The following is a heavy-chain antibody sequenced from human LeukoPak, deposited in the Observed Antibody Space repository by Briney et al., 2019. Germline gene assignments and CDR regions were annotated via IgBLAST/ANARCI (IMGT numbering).Heavy chain of an antibody. CDR2: ISVHNGNT. CDR1: GYTFTSYT. D-gene: IGHD3-10*01. CDR3: ARDRMILGVPFDY. J-gene: IGHJ4*02. V-gene: IGHV1-18*01. Sequence: ASVKVSCKASGYTFTSYTINWVRQAPGQGLEWMGWISVHNGNTKYAQKLQGRVTLTTDTSTSTAYMERRSLRSDDTAVYYCARDRMILGVPFDYWGQGTLVTVSS.